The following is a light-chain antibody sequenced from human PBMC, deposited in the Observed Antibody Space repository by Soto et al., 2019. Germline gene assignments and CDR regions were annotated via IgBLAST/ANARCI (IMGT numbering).Light chain of an antibody. CDR2: GAS. CDR1: QSINRY. Sequence: EIVMTPSPASLSVSPRETATLSCRASQSINRYLAWYQHKPGQAPRLLIYGASTRATGIPARFSGSGSGTDFTLTISSLEPEDFAVYYCQQRSNWPPITFGQGTRLEIK. CDR3: QQRSNWPPIT. J-gene: IGKJ5*01. V-gene: IGKV3-11*01.